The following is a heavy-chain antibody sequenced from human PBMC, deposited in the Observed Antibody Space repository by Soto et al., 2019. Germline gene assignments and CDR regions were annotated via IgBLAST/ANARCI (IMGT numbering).Heavy chain of an antibody. V-gene: IGHV3-21*01. CDR3: ARSPSMTTVSLDY. CDR2: ISSSSSYI. D-gene: IGHD4-17*01. Sequence: PGGSLRLSCAASGFTFSSYAMNWVRQAPGKGLEWVSSISSSSSYIYYADSVKGRFTISRDNAKNSLYLQMNSLRADDTAVYYCARSPSMTTVSLDYWGQGTLVTVSS. J-gene: IGHJ4*02. CDR1: GFTFSSYA.